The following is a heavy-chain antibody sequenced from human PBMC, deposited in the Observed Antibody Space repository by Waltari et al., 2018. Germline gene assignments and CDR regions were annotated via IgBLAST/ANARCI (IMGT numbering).Heavy chain of an antibody. D-gene: IGHD7-27*01. CDR2: IYTSGST. CDR3: ARARLGIFDY. CDR1: GGSLSRVSSS. J-gene: IGHJ4*02. V-gene: IGHV4-61*09. Sequence: QVKLQESGPGLVKPSQTLSLTCTVSGGSLSRVSSSWSWILQPAGKGLEWMWYIYTSGSTNYNPSLKSRVTIPVDTSKNQFSLKLSSVTAADTAVYYCARARLGIFDYWGQGTLVTVSS.